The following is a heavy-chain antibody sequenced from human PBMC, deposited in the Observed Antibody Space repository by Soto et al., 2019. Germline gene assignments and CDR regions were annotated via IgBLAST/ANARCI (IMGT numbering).Heavy chain of an antibody. CDR1: GGSISSYY. CDR2: ISSSGST. D-gene: IGHD1-1*01. V-gene: IGHV4-59*01. Sequence: QVQLQESGPGLVKPSETLSLTCTVSGGSISSYYWSWIRQPPGKGLEWIAYISSSGSTKYNPSLRSRVTISVDTSKNQFSLKSTSVTAADTAVYYCARLAPRDGDPKTVRAFDIWGQGTMVTVSS. CDR3: ARLAPRDGDPKTVRAFDI. J-gene: IGHJ3*02.